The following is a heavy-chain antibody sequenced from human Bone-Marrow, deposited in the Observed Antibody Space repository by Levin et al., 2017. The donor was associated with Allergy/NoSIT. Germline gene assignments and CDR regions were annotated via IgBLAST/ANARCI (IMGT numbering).Heavy chain of an antibody. CDR1: GYILTDLS. V-gene: IGHV1-24*01. CDR2: FHPEDGEV. D-gene: IGHD2-21*01. CDR3: ARLRGIVIVAAHFDS. J-gene: IGHJ4*02. Sequence: ASVKVSCKVSGYILTDLSIHWVRQVPGKGLEWMGGFHPEDGEVVYAQKFQGRVTMTEDTSTASAYMELSSLTSEDTAVYYCARLRGIVIVAAHFDSWGQGTLVTVSS.